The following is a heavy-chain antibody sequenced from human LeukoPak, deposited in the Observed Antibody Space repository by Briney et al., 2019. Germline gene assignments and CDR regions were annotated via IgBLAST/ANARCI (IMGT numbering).Heavy chain of an antibody. D-gene: IGHD4-17*01. CDR2: IYYSGST. J-gene: IGHJ4*02. CDR1: GGSISSSSYY. CDR3: ARSYGDYGFDY. Sequence: SETLSLTCTVSGGSISSSSYYWGWIRQPPEKGLEWIGRIYYSGSTYYNPSLKRRVTISVDTSKNQSSLKLSSVTAADTAVYYCARSYGDYGFDYWGQGTLVTVSS. V-gene: IGHV4-39*07.